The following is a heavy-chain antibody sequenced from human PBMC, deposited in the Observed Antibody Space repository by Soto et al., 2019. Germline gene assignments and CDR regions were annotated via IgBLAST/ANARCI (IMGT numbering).Heavy chain of an antibody. CDR3: AKPARDWGSHFDY. CDR2: ISYDGSNK. CDR1: GFTFSSSG. D-gene: IGHD7-27*01. J-gene: IGHJ4*02. V-gene: IGHV3-30*18. Sequence: PGGSLRLSCAASGFTFSSSGMHWVRQAPGKGLEWVAVISYDGSNKYYADSVKGRFTISRDNSKNTLYLQMNSLRAEDTAVYYCAKPARDWGSHFDYWGQGTLVTVSS.